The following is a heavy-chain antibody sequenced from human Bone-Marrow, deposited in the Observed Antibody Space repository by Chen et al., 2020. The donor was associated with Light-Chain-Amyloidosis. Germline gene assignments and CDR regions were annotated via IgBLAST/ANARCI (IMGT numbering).Heavy chain of an antibody. Sequence: VQLVESGGGLVQPGRSLRLSCTASGFTFGDSAMSSVRQAPGKGLEWVGFIRSKAYGGTAEYAASVKGRFTISRDDSKSIAYRKMNSLKTEDTAVYYCTRDVPSKARFLEWVGFDPWGQGTLVTVSS. CDR2: IRSKAYGGTA. J-gene: IGHJ5*02. D-gene: IGHD3-3*01. V-gene: IGHV3-49*04. CDR3: TRDVPSKARFLEWVGFDP. CDR1: GFTFGDSA.